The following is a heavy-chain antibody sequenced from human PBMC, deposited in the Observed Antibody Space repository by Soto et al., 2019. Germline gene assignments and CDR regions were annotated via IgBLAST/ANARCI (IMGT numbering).Heavy chain of an antibody. V-gene: IGHV3-7*02. J-gene: IGHJ6*01. CDR2: IKEAGSEK. CDR3: AITMVWGAISDYYYGIDV. CDR1: GFTCSHYW. D-gene: IGHD3-10*01. Sequence: GGSLRLSRAAPGFTCSHYWMSWVRQAPGKGLEWVANIKEAGSEKYYVDSVKGRFTISRDNAKNSLYLQMNSLRVEDTAVYYCAITMVWGAISDYYYGIDVWGQGTTVTVSS.